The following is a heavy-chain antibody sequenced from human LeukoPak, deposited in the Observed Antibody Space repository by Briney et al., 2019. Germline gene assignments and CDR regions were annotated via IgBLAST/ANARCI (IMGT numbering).Heavy chain of an antibody. J-gene: IGHJ3*02. CDR3: ACLTTAYAFDI. CDR2: IHYSGST. CDR1: GDSISGSSYY. Sequence: NSSETLSLTCTVSGDSISGSSYYWCWIRQPPGKGLEWIGSIHYSGSTQYNPSLKSRLTTSIDTSKNHFCLKLSSVTAADTAVYYCACLTTAYAFDIWGQGTMVTVSS. V-gene: IGHV4-39*02. D-gene: IGHD3-22*01.